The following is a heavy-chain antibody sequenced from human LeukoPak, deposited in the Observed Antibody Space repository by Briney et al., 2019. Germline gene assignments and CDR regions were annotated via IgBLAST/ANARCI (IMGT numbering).Heavy chain of an antibody. J-gene: IGHJ4*02. V-gene: IGHV1-8*01. Sequence: ASVKVSCKASGYTFTSYDINWVRQATGQGLEWMGWMNPNSGNTGYAQKFQGRVTMTRNTSISTAYMELSSLRSEDMAVYYCARVYVFYGDYGHEFDYWGQGTLVTVSS. D-gene: IGHD4-17*01. CDR1: GYTFTSYD. CDR3: ARVYVFYGDYGHEFDY. CDR2: MNPNSGNT.